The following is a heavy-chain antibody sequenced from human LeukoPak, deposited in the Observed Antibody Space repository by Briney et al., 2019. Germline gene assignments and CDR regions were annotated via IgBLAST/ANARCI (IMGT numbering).Heavy chain of an antibody. CDR2: ISYDGSNK. J-gene: IGHJ4*02. V-gene: IGHV3-30-3*01. Sequence: GGSLRLSCAASGFTFSSYAMHWVRQAPGKGLEWVAVISYDGSNKYYADSVKGRFTISRDNSKNTLYLQMNSLRAEDTAVYYCARGWDSYGYAEYYFDYWGQGTLVAVSS. CDR3: ARGWDSYGYAEYYFDY. D-gene: IGHD5-18*01. CDR1: GFTFSSYA.